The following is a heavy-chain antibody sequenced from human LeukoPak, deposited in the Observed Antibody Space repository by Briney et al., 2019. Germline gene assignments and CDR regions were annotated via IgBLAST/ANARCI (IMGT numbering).Heavy chain of an antibody. CDR2: ISSSSSYI. Sequence: KSGGSLRLSCAASGFTFSSYSMNWVRQAPGKGLEWVSSISSSSSYIYYADSVKGRFTISRDNAKNSLYLQMNSLRAEDTAVYYCARDVTTVTTVYFDYWGQGTLVTVSS. V-gene: IGHV3-21*01. CDR3: ARDVTTVTTVYFDY. CDR1: GFTFSSYS. J-gene: IGHJ4*02. D-gene: IGHD4-17*01.